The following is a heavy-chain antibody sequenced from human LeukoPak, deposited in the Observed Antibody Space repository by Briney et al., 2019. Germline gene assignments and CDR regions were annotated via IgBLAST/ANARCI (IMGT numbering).Heavy chain of an antibody. D-gene: IGHD3-16*02. Sequence: ASVKVSCKASGYTSTSYAMHWVRQAPGQRLEWMGWINAGNGNTKYSQKFQGRVTITRDTSASTAYMELSSLRSEDTAVYYCARGYLQTPFDYWGQGTLVTVSS. CDR2: INAGNGNT. CDR1: GYTSTSYA. V-gene: IGHV1-3*01. J-gene: IGHJ4*02. CDR3: ARGYLQTPFDY.